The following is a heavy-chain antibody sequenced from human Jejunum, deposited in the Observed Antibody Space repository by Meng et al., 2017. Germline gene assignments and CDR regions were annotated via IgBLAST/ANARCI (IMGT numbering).Heavy chain of an antibody. Sequence: GESLKISCAAFGFNFNIYAMSWVRQAPGMGPEWVSVISDSGGRIYYADSGKGRFTISRDNSKNTVYLEVNNLRVEDTAMYYCARGPWDSWDIGSYSPLFFDSWGQGTLVTVSS. D-gene: IGHD1-26*01. J-gene: IGHJ4*02. CDR1: GFNFNIYA. CDR2: ISDSGGRI. CDR3: ARGPWDSWDIGSYSPLFFDS. V-gene: IGHV3-23*01.